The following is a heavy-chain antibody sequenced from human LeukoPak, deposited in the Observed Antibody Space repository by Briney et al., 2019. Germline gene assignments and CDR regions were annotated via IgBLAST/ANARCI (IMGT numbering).Heavy chain of an antibody. J-gene: IGHJ4*02. CDR1: GYTFSGYD. CDR2: INSKSGGT. Sequence: ASVKVSCKASGYTFSGYDMHWVRQAPGQGLEWMGWINSKSGGTNYAQRFQGRVTMTRDTSISTAYMELSRLRSDDTAVYYCARSSIMITFGGVIGYFDYWGQGTLVTVSS. D-gene: IGHD3-16*02. V-gene: IGHV1-2*02. CDR3: ARSSIMITFGGVIGYFDY.